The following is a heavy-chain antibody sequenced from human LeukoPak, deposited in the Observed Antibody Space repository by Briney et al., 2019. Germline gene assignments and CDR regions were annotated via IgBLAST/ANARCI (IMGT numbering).Heavy chain of an antibody. CDR3: ARGIQLWLHPFDY. CDR2: MNPNSGNT. V-gene: IGHV1-8*01. CDR1: GYTFTSYD. J-gene: IGHJ4*02. Sequence: GASVKVSCKASGYTFTSYDINWVRQATGQGLEWMGWMNPNSGNTGYAQKFQGRVTMIRNTSISTAYMELSSLRSEDTAVYYCARGIQLWLHPFDYWGQGTLVTVSS. D-gene: IGHD5-18*01.